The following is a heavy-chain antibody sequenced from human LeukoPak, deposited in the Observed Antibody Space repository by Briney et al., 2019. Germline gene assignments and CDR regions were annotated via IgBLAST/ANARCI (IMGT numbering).Heavy chain of an antibody. V-gene: IGHV3-21*01. CDR2: ISSSSSYI. Sequence: GGSLRLSCAATGFTFSSYSMNWVRQAPGKGLEWVSSISSSSSYIYYADSVKGRFTISRDNAKNSLYLQMNSLRAEDTAVYYCAREAYGDYGPGSAFDIWGQGTMVTVSS. CDR3: AREAYGDYGPGSAFDI. D-gene: IGHD4-17*01. CDR1: GFTFSSYS. J-gene: IGHJ3*02.